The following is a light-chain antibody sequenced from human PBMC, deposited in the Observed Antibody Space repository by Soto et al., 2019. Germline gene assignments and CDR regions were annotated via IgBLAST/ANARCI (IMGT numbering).Light chain of an antibody. CDR2: GVS. V-gene: IGLV2-14*03. J-gene: IGLJ2*01. Sequence: QSALTQPASVSGSPGQSITISCSGTSTDVGHPYNYVSWYQQYPGKPPKLLIFGVSNRPSGISGRFSGSKSGNTASLTISGRQPEDEADYYCMSYIASTTTHWILGGGTKLTVL. CDR3: MSYIASTTTHWI. CDR1: STDVGHPYNY.